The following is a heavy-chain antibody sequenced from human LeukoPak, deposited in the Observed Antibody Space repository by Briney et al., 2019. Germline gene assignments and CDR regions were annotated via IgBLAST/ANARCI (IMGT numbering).Heavy chain of an antibody. Sequence: GESLRLSCAASGFNFDNYAMSWVRQAPGKGLEWVSGISDRGYNTYYPESVKGRFSISRDNSKNTVDLQMNSLRAEDTAMYFCARRSISRWYFDYWGQGTLVTVSS. J-gene: IGHJ4*02. V-gene: IGHV3-23*01. CDR2: ISDRGYNT. CDR1: GFNFDNYA. D-gene: IGHD2-2*01. CDR3: ARRSISRWYFDY.